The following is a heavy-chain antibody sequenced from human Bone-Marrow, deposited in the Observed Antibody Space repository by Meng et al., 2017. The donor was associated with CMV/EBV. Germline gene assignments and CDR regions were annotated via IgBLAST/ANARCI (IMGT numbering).Heavy chain of an antibody. J-gene: IGHJ6*02. CDR3: ARDVGAGYYTANGVDV. Sequence: SETLSLTCTVSGASVSSGSYYWSWIRQPPGKGLEWIGYIYYSGSTNYNPSLKSRVTISVDTSKNQFSLKLSPVTAADTAVYYCARDVGAGYYTANGVDVWGQGTTVTVSS. CDR2: IYYSGST. CDR1: GASVSSGSYY. D-gene: IGHD3-22*01. V-gene: IGHV4-61*01.